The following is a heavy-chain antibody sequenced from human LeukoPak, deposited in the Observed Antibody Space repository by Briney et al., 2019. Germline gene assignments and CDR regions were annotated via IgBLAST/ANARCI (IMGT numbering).Heavy chain of an antibody. CDR2: IYSGGST. D-gene: IGHD6-13*01. CDR1: GFTFSSNY. CDR3: ARGIAAAHDAFDI. Sequence: GGSLRLSCAASGFTFSSNYMSWVRQAPGKGLEWVSVIYSGGSTYYADSVKGRFTISRDNSKNTLYLQMNSLRAEDTAVYYCARGIAAAHDAFDIWGQGTMVTISS. V-gene: IGHV3-53*01. J-gene: IGHJ3*02.